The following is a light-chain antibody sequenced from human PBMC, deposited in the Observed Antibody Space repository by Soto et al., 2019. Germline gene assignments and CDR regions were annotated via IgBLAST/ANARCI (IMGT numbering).Light chain of an antibody. CDR1: TSNIGNNF. Sequence: QSVLTQPSSMSAAPGQKVTISCSGSTSNIGNNFVSWYQQVPGTAPTLLIFDTYQRPSGIPDRFFGSKSGSSATLGITGPQTGDEAVYYCATWDSKLNAVVFGGGTKLTVL. CDR2: DTY. V-gene: IGLV1-51*01. CDR3: ATWDSKLNAVV. J-gene: IGLJ2*01.